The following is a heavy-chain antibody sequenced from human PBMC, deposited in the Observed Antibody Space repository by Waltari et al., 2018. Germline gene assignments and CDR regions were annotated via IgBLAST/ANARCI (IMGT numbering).Heavy chain of an antibody. D-gene: IGHD6-6*01. CDR3: ARGGLAARPVDY. J-gene: IGHJ4*02. CDR1: GGSISSSSYY. CDR2: IYYSGST. V-gene: IGHV4-39*01. Sequence: QLQLQESGPGLVKPSETLSLTCTVSGGSISSSSYYWGWIRQPPGKGLEWIGSIYYSGSTYYNPSLKSRVTISVDTSKNQFSLKLSSVTAADTAVYYCARGGLAARPVDYWGQGTLVTVSS.